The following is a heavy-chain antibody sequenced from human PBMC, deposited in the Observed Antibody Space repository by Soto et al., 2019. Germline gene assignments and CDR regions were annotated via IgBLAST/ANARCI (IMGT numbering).Heavy chain of an antibody. V-gene: IGHV3-23*01. CDR3: AKDGSYSSGWYGIEVTPDY. D-gene: IGHD6-19*01. Sequence: EVQLLESGGGLVQPGGSLRLSCAASGFTFSSYAMSWVRQAPGKGLEWVSAISGSGGSTYYADSVKGRFTISRDNSKNTLYLQMNSLRAEDTAVYYCAKDGSYSSGWYGIEVTPDYWGQGTLVTVSS. J-gene: IGHJ4*02. CDR2: ISGSGGST. CDR1: GFTFSSYA.